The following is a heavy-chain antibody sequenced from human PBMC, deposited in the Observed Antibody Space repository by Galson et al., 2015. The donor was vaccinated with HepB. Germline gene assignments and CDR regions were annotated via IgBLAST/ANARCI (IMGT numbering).Heavy chain of an antibody. Sequence: SLRLSCAASGFTFSSYGMHWVRQAPGKGLEWVAVIWYDGSNKYYADSVKGRFTISRDNSKNTLYLQMNSLRAEDTAVYYCARDPHPPAAYYYGSGSYWDYWGQGTLVTVSS. V-gene: IGHV3-33*01. CDR1: GFTFSSYG. CDR3: ARDPHPPAAYYYGSGSYWDY. CDR2: IWYDGSNK. D-gene: IGHD3-10*01. J-gene: IGHJ4*02.